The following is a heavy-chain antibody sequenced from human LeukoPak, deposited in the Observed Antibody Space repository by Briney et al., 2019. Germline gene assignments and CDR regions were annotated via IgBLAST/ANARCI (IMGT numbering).Heavy chain of an antibody. J-gene: IGHJ4*02. Sequence: SETLSLTCSVSGGSISISSYYWGWIRQPPGKGLQWIGSISYSGSTYYNPSLKSRVTISVDTSENHFSLNLSSVTAADTAMYYCARHVYCSSLSCPFFNYWGQGSLVTVSS. CDR2: ISYSGST. D-gene: IGHD2-2*01. CDR3: ARHVYCSSLSCPFFNY. CDR1: GGSISISSYY. V-gene: IGHV4-39*01.